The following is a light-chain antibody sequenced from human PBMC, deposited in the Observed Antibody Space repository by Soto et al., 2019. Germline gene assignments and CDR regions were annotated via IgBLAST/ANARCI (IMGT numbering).Light chain of an antibody. CDR2: EVT. V-gene: IGLV2-14*01. CDR1: SGYVGGYDY. J-gene: IGLJ1*01. CDR3: SSHTSGSTRV. Sequence: QSVLSQPASVSGSPGQSIAISCTGASGYVGGYDYVSWYQQHPDKAPKLMIYEVTKRPSWVSNRFSGSKSGNTASPTISGLQPEDEADYYCSSHTSGSTRVFGSGTKVTVL.